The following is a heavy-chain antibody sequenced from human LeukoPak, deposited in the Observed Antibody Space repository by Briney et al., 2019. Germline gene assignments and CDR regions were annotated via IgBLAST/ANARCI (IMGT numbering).Heavy chain of an antibody. CDR1: GFTFSSYA. V-gene: IGHV3-23*01. CDR3: AKEVEWPHYGLDV. Sequence: PGGSLRLSCAASGFTFSSYAMSWVRQAPGKGLEWVSTIGTGDDRYYTDSVKGRFTISRDNSKNTLYLQMSSLRAEDTAVYYCAKEVEWPHYGLDVWGQGTTVTVSS. CDR2: IGTGDDR. J-gene: IGHJ6*02. D-gene: IGHD3-3*01.